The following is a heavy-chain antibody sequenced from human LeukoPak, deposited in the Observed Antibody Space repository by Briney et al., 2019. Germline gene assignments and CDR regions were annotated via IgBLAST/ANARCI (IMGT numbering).Heavy chain of an antibody. V-gene: IGHV1-69*04. J-gene: IGHJ4*02. CDR1: GGTFSSYA. CDR2: IIPILGIA. Sequence: SVKVSCKASGGTFSSYAISWVRQAPGQGLEWMGRIIPILGIANYAQKFQGRVTITADKSTSTAYMELSSLRSEDTAVYYCARDRWYCSSTSCYRGGYFDYWGQGTLVTVSS. CDR3: ARDRWYCSSTSCYRGGYFDY. D-gene: IGHD2-2*02.